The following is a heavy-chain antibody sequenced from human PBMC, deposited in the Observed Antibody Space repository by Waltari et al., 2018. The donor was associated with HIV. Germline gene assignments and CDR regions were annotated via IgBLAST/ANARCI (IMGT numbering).Heavy chain of an antibody. D-gene: IGHD3-10*01. J-gene: IGHJ4*02. CDR2: MNRDGSST. Sequence: EVQLVESGGGLVQPGGSLRLSCAASGFTFSSYWMHWVRQAPGKGLVWVSLMNRDGSSTSYADSVKGRFTISRDNAKNTLYLQMNSLRAEDTAVYYCARDREPVTMVRGDSIDYWGQGTLVTVSS. CDR1: GFTFSSYW. V-gene: IGHV3-74*01. CDR3: ARDREPVTMVRGDSIDY.